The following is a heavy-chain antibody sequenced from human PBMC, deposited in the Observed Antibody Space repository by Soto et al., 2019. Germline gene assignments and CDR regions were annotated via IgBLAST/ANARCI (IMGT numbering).Heavy chain of an antibody. Sequence: SETRSLTCTVSGGSISSGDYYWSWIRHPPGKGLEWIGYIYYSVSTYYNPSLKSRVTISVDTSKNQFSLKLSSVTAADTAVYYCAREGGITIFGVVSYYCEYWGKGNLVSVSS. CDR1: GGSISSGDYY. CDR3: AREGGITIFGVVSYYCEY. D-gene: IGHD3-3*01. CDR2: IYYSVST. J-gene: IGHJ4*02. V-gene: IGHV4-30-4*01.